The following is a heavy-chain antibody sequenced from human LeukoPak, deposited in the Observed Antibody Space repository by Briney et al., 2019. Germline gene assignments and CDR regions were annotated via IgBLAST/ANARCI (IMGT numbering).Heavy chain of an antibody. D-gene: IGHD3-22*01. CDR2: INLNSGGT. CDR3: AVNYYDSSAYYYEVGDY. Sequence: ASVKVSFKSSGYTFTGNYMHWVRQAPGQGLEWMGGINLNSGGTNYAQKFQRRVTMTRDTSLSTAYMALSRLESDDTAVYYCAVNYYDSSAYYYEVGDYWGQGTLVTVSS. J-gene: IGHJ4*02. V-gene: IGHV1-2*02. CDR1: GYTFTGNY.